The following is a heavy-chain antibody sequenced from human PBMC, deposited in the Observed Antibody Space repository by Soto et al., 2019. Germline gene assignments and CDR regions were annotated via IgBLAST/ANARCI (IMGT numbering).Heavy chain of an antibody. Sequence: TLSLTCVISGDSVSSNLASWNWIRQSPTRSLERMGRTYYRSKWYNDYSISVKSRITINPDTSKNQFSLQLNSVIPEDTAVYYCARNYYDSSGRPGGFDYWGQGTLVTVS. V-gene: IGHV6-1*01. CDR1: GDSVSSNLAS. CDR3: ARNYYDSSGRPGGFDY. CDR2: TYYRSKWYN. J-gene: IGHJ4*02. D-gene: IGHD3-22*01.